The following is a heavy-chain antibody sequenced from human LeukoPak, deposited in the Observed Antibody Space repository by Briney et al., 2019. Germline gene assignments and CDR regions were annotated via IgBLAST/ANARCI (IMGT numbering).Heavy chain of an antibody. CDR2: ISSSSSYI. J-gene: IGHJ4*02. V-gene: IGHV3-21*01. D-gene: IGHD3-10*01. CDR1: GFTFSSYS. CDR3: ARDPFNYYGSGSQKDY. Sequence: GGSLRLSCAASGFTFSSYSLNWVRQAPGKGLEWVSSISSSSSYIYYTDSVKGRFTISRDNAKNSLYLQMNSLRAEDTAVYYCARDPFNYYGSGSQKDYWGQGTLVTVSS.